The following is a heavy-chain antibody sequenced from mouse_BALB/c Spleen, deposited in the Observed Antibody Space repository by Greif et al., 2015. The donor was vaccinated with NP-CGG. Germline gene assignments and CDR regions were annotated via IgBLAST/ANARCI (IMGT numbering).Heavy chain of an antibody. CDR3: ARGDYGSSLYYAMDY. CDR2: IWGDGST. D-gene: IGHD1-1*01. CDR1: GFSLTGYG. J-gene: IGHJ4*01. V-gene: IGHV2-6-7*01. Sequence: QVQLQQSGPGLVAPSQSLSITCTVSGFSLTGYGVNWVRQPPGKGLEWLGMIWGDGSTDYNSALKSRLNISKDNSKSQVFLKMNSLQTDDTARYYCARGDYGSSLYYAMDYWGQGTSVTVSS.